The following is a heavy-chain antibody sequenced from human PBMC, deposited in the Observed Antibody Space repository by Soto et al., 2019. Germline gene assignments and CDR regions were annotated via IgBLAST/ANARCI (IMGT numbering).Heavy chain of an antibody. CDR3: AKAHVGIFDY. CDR2: ISGSGDCT. Sequence: GGSLRLSCAASGFTFLNYAMNWVRQAPGKGLEWVSAISGSGDCTYYADSVKGRFTISRDNSKNTLYLQMNSLRAEDTAVYYCAKAHVGIFDYWGQGTLVTVSS. J-gene: IGHJ4*02. V-gene: IGHV3-23*01. D-gene: IGHD3-3*02. CDR1: GFTFLNYA.